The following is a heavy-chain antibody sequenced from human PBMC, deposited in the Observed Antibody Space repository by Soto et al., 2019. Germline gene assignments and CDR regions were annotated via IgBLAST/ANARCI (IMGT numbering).Heavy chain of an antibody. D-gene: IGHD1-1*01. Sequence: PSETLSLTCTVSGGSVNSADYHWSWIRQSPGKGLEWIGSMFYSGTTYYNPSLKGRITISIDTSKNQFSLRLTSVTAADTAVYYCARDWVHERWFDPWGQGTLVTVSS. CDR3: ARDWVHERWFDP. V-gene: IGHV4-30-4*01. CDR2: MFYSGTT. J-gene: IGHJ5*02. CDR1: GGSVNSADYH.